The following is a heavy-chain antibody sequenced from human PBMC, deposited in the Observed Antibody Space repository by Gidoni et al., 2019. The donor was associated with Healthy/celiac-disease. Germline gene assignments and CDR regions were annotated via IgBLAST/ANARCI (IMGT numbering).Heavy chain of an antibody. CDR1: GGSISSSNW. CDR2: IYHSGST. CDR3: ARRSSSGYLDY. V-gene: IGHV4-4*02. J-gene: IGHJ4*02. D-gene: IGHD3-22*01. Sequence: QVQRQESGPGRVKPSGTLSRTCAVSGGSISSSNWWSWVRQPPGKGLEWIGEIYHSGSTNYHPSLTSRVTISVAKSKNQFSLKLSSVTAADTAVYYCARRSSSGYLDYWGQGTLVTVSS.